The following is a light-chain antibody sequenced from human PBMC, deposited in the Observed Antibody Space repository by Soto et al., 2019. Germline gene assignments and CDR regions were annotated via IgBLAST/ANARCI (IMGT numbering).Light chain of an antibody. CDR1: QSVSSSY. V-gene: IGKV3-20*01. CDR3: QQYGSSPWT. Sequence: EIVLTQSPGTLSLARGERATLSCRASQSVSSSYLAWYQQKPGQAPRLLIYGASSRATGIPDRFSGSGSGTDCTLTISRLEPEDFAVYYCQQYGSSPWTFGQGTKVEI. J-gene: IGKJ1*01. CDR2: GAS.